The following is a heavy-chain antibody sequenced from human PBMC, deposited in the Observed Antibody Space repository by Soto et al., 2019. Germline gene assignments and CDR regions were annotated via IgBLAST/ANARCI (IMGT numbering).Heavy chain of an antibody. CDR2: TSPAGTT. Sequence: PGGSLRLSCAASGFSVKTNYMNWVRQAPGKGLEWVSVTSPAGTTYYADSVKGRLTVSRDESNNTVSLQMNSLTADDTAVYYCRAWLVVQIFDIWGPGTVVTVSS. CDR3: RAWLVVQIFDI. CDR1: GFSVKTNY. V-gene: IGHV3-53*01. D-gene: IGHD3-22*01. J-gene: IGHJ3*02.